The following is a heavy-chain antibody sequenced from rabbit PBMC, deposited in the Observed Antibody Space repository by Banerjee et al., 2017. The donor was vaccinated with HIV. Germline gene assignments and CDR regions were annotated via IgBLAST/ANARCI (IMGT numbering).Heavy chain of an antibody. CDR1: GFSFSSSGY. CDR3: ARGDAGSSWGLDL. D-gene: IGHD4-2*01. CDR2: IGITSGST. J-gene: IGHJ6*01. V-gene: IGHV1S45*01. Sequence: QEQLEESGGDLVKPEGSLTLTCTASGFSFSSSGYMCWVRQAPGKGLEWIACIGITSGSTWYASWATGRFTVSKTSSTTVTLQLNSLTAADTATYFCARGDAGSSWGLDLWGPGTLVTVS.